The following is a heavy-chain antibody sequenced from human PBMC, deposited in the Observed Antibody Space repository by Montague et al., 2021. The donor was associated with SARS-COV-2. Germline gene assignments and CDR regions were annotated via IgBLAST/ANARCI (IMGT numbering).Heavy chain of an antibody. CDR2: ISSSSSYT. CDR3: ARQGRYFDWLLMARGHQRTEGVDY. CDR1: GFTFSDYY. Sequence: SLRLSCSASGFTFSDYYMSWIRQAPGKGLEWVSYISSSSSYTNYXDSVKGRFTISRDNAENSLYLQMNSLRAEDTAVYYCARQGRYFDWLLMARGHQRTEGVDYGGQGTLVTVSS. D-gene: IGHD3-9*01. J-gene: IGHJ4*02. V-gene: IGHV3-11*03.